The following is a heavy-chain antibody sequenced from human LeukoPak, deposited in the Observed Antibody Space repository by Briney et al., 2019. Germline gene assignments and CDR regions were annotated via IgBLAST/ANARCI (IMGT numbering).Heavy chain of an antibody. Sequence: SETLSLTCSVSGGSVGSNYWSWVRQPPGKGLEWIGYISYSGDTKYNPSLKSRLSMSVDTSKNQCSLMLTSVTAADTAVYYCARGSGWYPHWGQSTLVTVSS. CDR1: GGSVGSNY. CDR3: ARGSGWYPH. D-gene: IGHD6-19*01. J-gene: IGHJ1*01. V-gene: IGHV4-59*02. CDR2: ISYSGDT.